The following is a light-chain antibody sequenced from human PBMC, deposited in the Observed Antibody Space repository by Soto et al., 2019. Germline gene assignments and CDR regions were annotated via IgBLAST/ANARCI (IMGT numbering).Light chain of an antibody. J-gene: IGKJ1*01. CDR1: QSVLYSSNNKNY. Sequence: DIVMTQSPDSLAVSLGERATINCKSSQSVLYSSNNKNYLAWYQQKPGQPPKLLIYWASTRESGVPDRFSGSGSGTDFTLTISSLQAEDVAVYYCQHYCAYPTWAFGQGTKVELK. V-gene: IGKV4-1*01. CDR3: QHYCAYPTWA. CDR2: WAS.